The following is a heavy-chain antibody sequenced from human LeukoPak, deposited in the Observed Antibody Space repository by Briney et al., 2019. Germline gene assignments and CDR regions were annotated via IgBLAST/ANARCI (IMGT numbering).Heavy chain of an antibody. Sequence: SVKVSCKASGGTFSNYAISWVRQAPGQGLEWMGGIIPIFGTANFAQKFQGRVTITTDESTTTAFMDLSSLRSEDTAVYYCARHRCSWFIQGGRFDYWGQGTLVTVSS. CDR2: IIPIFGTA. D-gene: IGHD6-13*01. CDR3: ARHRCSWFIQGGRFDY. V-gene: IGHV1-69*05. CDR1: GGTFSNYA. J-gene: IGHJ4*02.